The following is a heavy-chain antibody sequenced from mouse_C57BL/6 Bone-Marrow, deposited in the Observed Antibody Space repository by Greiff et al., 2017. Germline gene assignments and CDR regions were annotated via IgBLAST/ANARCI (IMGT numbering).Heavy chain of an antibody. V-gene: IGHV2-9*01. Sequence: VKLMESGPGLVAPSQSLSITCTVSGFSLTSYGVDWVRQPPGKGLEWLGVIWGGGSTNYNSALMSRLSISKDNSKSQVFLKMNSLQTDDTAMYXCAKRPLRRGEIGAYWGQGTLVTVSA. J-gene: IGHJ3*01. CDR2: IWGGGST. CDR1: GFSLTSYG. CDR3: AKRPLRRGEIGAY. D-gene: IGHD2-12*01.